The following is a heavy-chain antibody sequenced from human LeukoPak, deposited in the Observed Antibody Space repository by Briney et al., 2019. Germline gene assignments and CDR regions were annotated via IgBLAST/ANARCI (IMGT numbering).Heavy chain of an antibody. V-gene: IGHV3-21*01. CDR1: GFTFSSYS. J-gene: IGHJ4*02. CDR3: ASIPYSSSYNFDY. Sequence: GGSLRLSCAASGFTFSSYSTNWVRQAPGKGLEWVSSISSSSSYIYYADSVKGRFTISRDNAKNSLYLQMNSLRAEDTAVYYCASIPYSSSYNFDYWGQGTLVTVSS. CDR2: ISSSSSYI. D-gene: IGHD6-6*01.